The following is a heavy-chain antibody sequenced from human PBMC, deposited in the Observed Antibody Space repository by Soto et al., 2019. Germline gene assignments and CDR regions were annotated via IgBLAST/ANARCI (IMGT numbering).Heavy chain of an antibody. J-gene: IGHJ5*02. V-gene: IGHV4-59*01. CDR2: VYFSGNT. D-gene: IGHD6-25*01. Sequence: QVQLQESGPGLVKPSETLSLTCTVSGGSLSSYYWTWIRQSPGKGLEWIGYVYFSGNTNYNPSLKSRVTISIDTSKNQFSLRLASVTAADTAFYYCGMVRPSGYVLSWGQGTLVTVSS. CDR1: GGSLSSYY. CDR3: GMVRPSGYVLS.